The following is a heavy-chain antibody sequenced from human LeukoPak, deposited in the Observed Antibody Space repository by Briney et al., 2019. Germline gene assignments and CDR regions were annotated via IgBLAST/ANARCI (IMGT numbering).Heavy chain of an antibody. Sequence: PGGSLRLSCAASGFTFSSYTMNWVRQAPGKGLEWVSYIGTTSAYISYADSVKGRFTISRDDAKNSLYLQMNSLRAEDTAVYYCARGDGYSGYFFWGQGTLVTVSS. CDR3: ARGDGYSGYFF. D-gene: IGHD3-22*01. J-gene: IGHJ4*02. V-gene: IGHV3-21*01. CDR2: IGTTSAYI. CDR1: GFTFSSYT.